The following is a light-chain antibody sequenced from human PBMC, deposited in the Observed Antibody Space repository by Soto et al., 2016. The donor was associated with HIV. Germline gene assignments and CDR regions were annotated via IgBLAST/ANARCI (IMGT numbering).Light chain of an antibody. CDR2: TDS. V-gene: IGLV3-25*03. Sequence: SYELTQPPSVSVSPGQTARITCSGDALPKQYTYWYQQKPGQAPVMVIYTDSERPSGIPERFSGSSSGTTVTLTISGVQAEDEADYYCQSADSSGTYSVFGGGTKLTVL. CDR1: ALPKQY. J-gene: IGLJ3*02. CDR3: QSADSSGTYSV.